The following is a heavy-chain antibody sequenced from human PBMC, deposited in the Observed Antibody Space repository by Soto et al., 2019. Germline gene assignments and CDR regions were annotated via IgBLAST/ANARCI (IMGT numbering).Heavy chain of an antibody. CDR2: INPNSGGT. Sequence: ASVKVSCKASGYTFTGYYMHWVRQAPGQGLEWMGWINPNSGGTNYAQKFQGWVTMTRDTSISTAYMELSRLRSDDPAVYYCARDSFSGCGWHDYYYVMAFWGQGTTVTVSS. D-gene: IGHD3-22*01. V-gene: IGHV1-2*04. J-gene: IGHJ6*01. CDR3: ARDSFSGCGWHDYYYVMAF. CDR1: GYTFTGYY.